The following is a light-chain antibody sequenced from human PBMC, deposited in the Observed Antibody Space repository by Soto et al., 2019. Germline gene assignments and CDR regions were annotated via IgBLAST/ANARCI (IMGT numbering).Light chain of an antibody. V-gene: IGKV3-20*01. CDR3: HHYGSSRFMYT. CDR1: QSVSSNY. Sequence: EIVLTQSPGTLSLSPGERATLSCRASQSVSSNYLAWYQQKPGQAPRLLIYGASSRATGIPDRFSGSGSGADFALTISRLEPEDFAVYYWHHYGSSRFMYTFGQGTKLEI. J-gene: IGKJ2*01. CDR2: GAS.